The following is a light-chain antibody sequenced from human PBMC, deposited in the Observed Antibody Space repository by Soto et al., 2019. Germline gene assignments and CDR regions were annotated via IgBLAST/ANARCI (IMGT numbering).Light chain of an antibody. Sequence: QSALTQPASVSGSPGQSITISCTGTNSDVGAYNYVSWYQHHPGQAPKLMIYDVSHRPSRISERFSGSKSGNTASLAISGLQAEDEADYYCSSYTNSGTHVVFGGGTKVTVL. V-gene: IGLV2-14*03. CDR2: DVS. CDR3: SSYTNSGTHVV. CDR1: NSDVGAYNY. J-gene: IGLJ2*01.